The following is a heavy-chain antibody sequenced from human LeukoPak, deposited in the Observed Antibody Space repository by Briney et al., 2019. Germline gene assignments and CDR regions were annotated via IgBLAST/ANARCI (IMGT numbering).Heavy chain of an antibody. Sequence: GGSLRLSCAASGVTFSSYGMPWVRQAPGRGLEWVAFIRYDGSNKYYADSVKGRFTISRDNSKNTLYLQMNSLRAEDTAVYYCARRAGGYSHPYDYWGQGILVTVSS. D-gene: IGHD4-23*01. CDR3: ARRAGGYSHPYDY. J-gene: IGHJ4*02. V-gene: IGHV3-30*02. CDR1: GVTFSSYG. CDR2: IRYDGSNK.